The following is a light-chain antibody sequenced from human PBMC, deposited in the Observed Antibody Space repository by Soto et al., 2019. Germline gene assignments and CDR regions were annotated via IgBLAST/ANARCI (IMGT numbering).Light chain of an antibody. CDR2: DVS. V-gene: IGLV2-14*01. J-gene: IGLJ2*01. Sequence: QSALTQPASVSGSPGQSMTISCTGTSSDVGGYNYVSWYQQHPGKAPKLMIYDVSNRPSGVSNRFSGSKSGNTASLTISGFQAEDEADYYCSSYTSSSTLFGGGTKLTVL. CDR1: SSDVGGYNY. CDR3: SSYTSSSTL.